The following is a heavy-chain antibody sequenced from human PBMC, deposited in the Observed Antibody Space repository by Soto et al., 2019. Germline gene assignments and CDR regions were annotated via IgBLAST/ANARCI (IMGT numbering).Heavy chain of an antibody. J-gene: IGHJ4*02. V-gene: IGHV3-30*03. CDR3: AMDLYGGSPRFDY. CDR2: ISSDGINK. Sequence: QVQLVESGGGAVQPGRSLRLSCAASGFTFSNNGIHWVRQAPGKGLEWVAVISSDGINKYYADSVKGRSTISRDNSKNTLFLQMISLRVEDTAVYYCAMDLYGGSPRFDYWGQGTLVTVSS. CDR1: GFTFSNNG. D-gene: IGHD2-15*01.